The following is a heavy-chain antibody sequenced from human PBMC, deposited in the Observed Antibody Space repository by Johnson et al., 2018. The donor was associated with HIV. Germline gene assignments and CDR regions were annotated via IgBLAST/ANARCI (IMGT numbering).Heavy chain of an antibody. CDR1: GFTFSDYY. CDR3: ATGASSTWSLGALDI. J-gene: IGHJ3*02. D-gene: IGHD6-13*01. CDR2: ISSSGSTI. Sequence: QVQLVESGGGVVRPGGSLRLSCAASGFTFSDYYMSWIRQAPGKGLEWVSYISSSGSTIYYADSVKGRFTISRDNAKNSLYLQMNSLKSEDTAVYYCATGASSTWSLGALDIWGQGTMVTVSS. V-gene: IGHV3-11*01.